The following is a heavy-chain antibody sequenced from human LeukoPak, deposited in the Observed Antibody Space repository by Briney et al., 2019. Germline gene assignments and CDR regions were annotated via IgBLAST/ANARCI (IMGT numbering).Heavy chain of an antibody. Sequence: PSETLSLTCTVSGGSISSSSYYWSWIRQPPGKGLEWIGEINHSGSTNYNPSLKSRVTISVDTSKNQFSLKLSSVTAADTAVYYCARGLRYYDSSGLDYWGQGTLVTVSS. V-gene: IGHV4-39*07. D-gene: IGHD3-22*01. CDR2: INHSGST. CDR3: ARGLRYYDSSGLDY. CDR1: GGSISSSSYY. J-gene: IGHJ4*02.